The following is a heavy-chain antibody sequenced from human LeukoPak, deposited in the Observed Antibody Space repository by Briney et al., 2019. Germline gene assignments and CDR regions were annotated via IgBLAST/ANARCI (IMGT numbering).Heavy chain of an antibody. J-gene: IGHJ4*02. V-gene: IGHV4-59*02. Sequence: ASETLSLTCTVSGGSVSSHYWSWIRQPPGKGLEWIGYIYYSRSTIYSPSLQGRVTIKIDTSKNQFSLNLSSVTAADTAVYYCARQGYSAYEILDYWGQGTLVTVSS. CDR1: GGSVSSHY. CDR2: IYYSRST. CDR3: ARQGYSAYEILDY. D-gene: IGHD5-12*01.